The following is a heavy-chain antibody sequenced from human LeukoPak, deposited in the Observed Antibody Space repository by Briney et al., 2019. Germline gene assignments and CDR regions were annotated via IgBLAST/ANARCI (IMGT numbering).Heavy chain of an antibody. J-gene: IGHJ5*02. V-gene: IGHV1-69*01. D-gene: IGHD3-3*01. CDR1: GGTFSSYA. Sequence: GSSVKVSCKASGGTFSSYAISWVRQAPGQGLEWMGGIIPIFGTANYAQKFQGRVTITADESTSTAYMGLSSLRSEDTAVYYCARGASRYYDFWSGYSNWFDPWGQGTLVTVSS. CDR2: IIPIFGTA. CDR3: ARGASRYYDFWSGYSNWFDP.